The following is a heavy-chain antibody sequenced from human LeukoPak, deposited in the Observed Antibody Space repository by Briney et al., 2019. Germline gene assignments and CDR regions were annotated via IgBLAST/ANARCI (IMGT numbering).Heavy chain of an antibody. J-gene: IGHJ5*02. CDR2: IYYSGST. D-gene: IGHD3-10*01. CDR3: ARDYRNGWYYGSGSYYRFDP. Sequence: SETLSLTCTVPGGSISSSSYYWGWIRQPPGKGLEWIGSIYYSGSTYYSPSLKSRVTISVDTSKNQFSLKLSSVTAADTAVYYCARDYRNGWYYGSGSYYRFDPWGQGTLVTVSS. CDR1: GGSISSSSYY. V-gene: IGHV4-39*07.